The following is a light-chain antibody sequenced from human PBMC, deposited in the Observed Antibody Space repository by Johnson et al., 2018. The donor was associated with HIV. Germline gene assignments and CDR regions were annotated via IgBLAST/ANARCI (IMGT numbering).Light chain of an antibody. CDR2: ENN. CDR3: GTWDSSLLALYV. Sequence: QSVLTQPPSVSAAPGQKVTISCSGSSSNIGNNYVSWYQQLPGTAPKLLIYENNKRPSGIPDRFSGSKSGTSATLGITGLQTGDEADYYCGTWDSSLLALYVFGTGTKFTVL. J-gene: IGLJ1*01. CDR1: SSNIGNNY. V-gene: IGLV1-51*02.